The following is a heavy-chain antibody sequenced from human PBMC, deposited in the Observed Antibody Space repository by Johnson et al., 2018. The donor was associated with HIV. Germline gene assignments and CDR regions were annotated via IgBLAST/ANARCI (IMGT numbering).Heavy chain of an antibody. J-gene: IGHJ3*01. V-gene: IGHV3-30*18. CDR1: GFTFSSYD. CDR3: AKDATDFDFWSGPGPDHGISDV. Sequence: QVQLVESGGGVVQPGRSLRLSCAASGFTFSSYDMHWVRQAPGKRLEWVALISYDGSNEYYADSLKGRFTISRDNSQNTLYLQMNSLRAEDTAVYYCAKDATDFDFWSGPGPDHGISDVWGQGTMVTVSS. D-gene: IGHD3-3*01. CDR2: ISYDGSNE.